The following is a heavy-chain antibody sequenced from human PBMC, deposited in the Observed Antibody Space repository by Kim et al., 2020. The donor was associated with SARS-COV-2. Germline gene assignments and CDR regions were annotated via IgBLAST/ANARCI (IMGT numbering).Heavy chain of an antibody. J-gene: IGHJ6*02. V-gene: IGHV3-23*01. Sequence: GGSLRLSCAASGFTFSSYAMSWVRQAPGKGLEWVSAISGSGGSTYYADSVKGRFTISRDNSKNTLYLQMNSLRAEDTAVYYCAKGPPELQTNYYDYVWGSRGDYYYGMDVWGQGTTVTVSS. CDR2: ISGSGGST. D-gene: IGHD3-16*01. CDR1: GFTFSSYA. CDR3: AKGPPELQTNYYDYVWGSRGDYYYGMDV.